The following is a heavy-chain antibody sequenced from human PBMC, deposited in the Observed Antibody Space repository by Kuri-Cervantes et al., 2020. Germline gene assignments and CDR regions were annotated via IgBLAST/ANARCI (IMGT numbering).Heavy chain of an antibody. CDR1: GFTFSDYY. CDR2: ISSSGSTI. V-gene: IGHV3-11*01. CDR3: ARGRPGYSSDWYYFDY. J-gene: IGHJ4*02. Sequence: GGSLRLSCAASGFTFSDYYMSWIRQAPGKGLEWVSYISSSGSTIYYADSVKGRFTISRDNAKNSLYLQMNSLRAEDTAVYYCARGRPGYSSDWYYFDYRGQGTLVTVSS. D-gene: IGHD6-19*01.